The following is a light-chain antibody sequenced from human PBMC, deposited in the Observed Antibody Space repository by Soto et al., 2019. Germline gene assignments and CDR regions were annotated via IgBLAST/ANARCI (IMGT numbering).Light chain of an antibody. Sequence: EIVLTQSPGTLSLSPGERATLSCRASETISNRLAWYQQKPGQAPRLLIYGASTRATGIPDRFRGGGSGTEFTLTISSLQSEDFAVYYCQQYNNWPRTFGQGTKVDIK. CDR2: GAS. CDR3: QQYNNWPRT. V-gene: IGKV3-15*01. CDR1: ETISNR. J-gene: IGKJ1*01.